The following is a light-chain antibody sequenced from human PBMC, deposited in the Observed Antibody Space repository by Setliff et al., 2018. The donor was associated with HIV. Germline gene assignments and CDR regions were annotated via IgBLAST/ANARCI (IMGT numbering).Light chain of an antibody. CDR2: DTN. CDR3: LLSFSGGRV. CDR1: TGPVTSGHY. Sequence: QAVVTQETSLTVSPGGTVTLTCGSSTGPVTSGHYPCWFQQKAGQAPRTLIFDTNKKHSWTPARFSGSLLGVKAALTLSGAQPEDEAEYFCLLSFSGGRVVGGGTK. V-gene: IGLV7-46*01. J-gene: IGLJ3*02.